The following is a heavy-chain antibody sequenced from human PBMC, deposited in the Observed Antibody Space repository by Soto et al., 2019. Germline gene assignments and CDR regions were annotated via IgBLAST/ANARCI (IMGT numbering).Heavy chain of an antibody. V-gene: IGHV3-33*01. J-gene: IGHJ4*02. D-gene: IGHD2-2*01. CDR3: ARDGFRSSTRLFDY. Sequence: GGSLRLSCAASGFTFSSYGMHWVRQAPGKGLEWVAVIWYDGSNKYYADSVKGRFTISRDNSKNTLYLQMNSLRAEDTAVYYCARDGFRSSTRLFDYWGQGTLVTVSS. CDR1: GFTFSSYG. CDR2: IWYDGSNK.